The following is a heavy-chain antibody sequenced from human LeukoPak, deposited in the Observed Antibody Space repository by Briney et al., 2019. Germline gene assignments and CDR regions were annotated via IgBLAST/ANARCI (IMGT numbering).Heavy chain of an antibody. J-gene: IGHJ4*02. CDR2: ISRSGSTF. V-gene: IGHV3-11*01. CDR1: GFTLTDYF. CDR3: ARGVRSLDSYGAFDF. D-gene: IGHD3-9*01. Sequence: GGSLRLSCAASGFTLTDYFMNWIRQTPGKGLEWLAYISRSGSTFYYAASVKGRFTISRDSAKKSVFLQMNSLRADDTAVYYCARGVRSLDSYGAFDFWGQGAQVTVSS.